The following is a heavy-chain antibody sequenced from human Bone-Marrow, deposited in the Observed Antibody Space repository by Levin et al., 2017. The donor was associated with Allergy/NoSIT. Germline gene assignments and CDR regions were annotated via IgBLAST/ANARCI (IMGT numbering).Heavy chain of an antibody. V-gene: IGHV3-21*01. Sequence: PGGSLRLSCAASGFSFSSYSLNWVRQAPGKGLEWVSSITSGSEYLYYADSVKGRFTISRDNAKNSLILQMKSLRAEDTAVYYCTRNIAARGYYYYGMDIWGQGTTVTVSS. CDR1: GFSFSSYS. D-gene: IGHD6-6*01. CDR2: ITSGSEYL. CDR3: TRNIAARGYYYYGMDI. J-gene: IGHJ6*02.